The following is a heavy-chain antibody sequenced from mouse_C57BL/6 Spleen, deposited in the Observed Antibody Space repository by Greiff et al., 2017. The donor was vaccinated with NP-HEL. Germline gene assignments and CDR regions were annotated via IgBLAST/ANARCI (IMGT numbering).Heavy chain of an antibody. J-gene: IGHJ1*03. Sequence: ESGPGLVKPSQSLSLTCSVTGYSITSGYYWNWIRQFPGNKLEWMGYISYDGSNNYNPSLKNRISITRDTSKNQFFLKLNSVTTEDTATYYCARARGGGYYWYFDVWGTGTTVTVAS. V-gene: IGHV3-6*01. CDR3: ARARGGGYYWYFDV. D-gene: IGHD1-1*02. CDR1: GYSITSGYY. CDR2: ISYDGSN.